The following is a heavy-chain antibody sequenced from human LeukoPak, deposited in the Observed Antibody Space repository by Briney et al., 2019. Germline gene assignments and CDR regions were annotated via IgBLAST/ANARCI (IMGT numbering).Heavy chain of an antibody. CDR1: GYTFTGYY. CDR2: INPNSGGT. CDR3: ARGKNSSPLDNWFDP. Sequence: GASVKVSCKASGYTFTGYYMHWVRQAPGQGLEWMGRINPNSGGTNYAQKFQGRVTMTRDTSISTAYMELSRLRSDDTAVYYCARGKNSSPLDNWFDPWGQGTLVTVSS. V-gene: IGHV1-2*06. D-gene: IGHD6-13*01. J-gene: IGHJ5*02.